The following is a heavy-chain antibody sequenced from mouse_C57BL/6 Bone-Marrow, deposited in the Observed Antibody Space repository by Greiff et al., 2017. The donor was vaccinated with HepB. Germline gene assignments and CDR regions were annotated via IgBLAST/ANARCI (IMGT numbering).Heavy chain of an antibody. J-gene: IGHJ1*03. CDR1: GYSITSGYD. Sequence: DVMLVESGPGMVKPSQSLSLTCTVTGYSITSGYDWHWIRHFPGNKLEWMGYISYSGSTNYNPSLKSRISITHDTSKNHFFLKLNSVTTEDTATYYCARDLLGYFDVWGTGTTVTVSS. V-gene: IGHV3-1*01. D-gene: IGHD6-1*01. CDR3: ARDLLGYFDV. CDR2: ISYSGST.